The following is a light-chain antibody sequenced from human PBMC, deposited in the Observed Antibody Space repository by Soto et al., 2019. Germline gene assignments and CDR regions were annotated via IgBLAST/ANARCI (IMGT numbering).Light chain of an antibody. J-gene: IGKJ4*01. V-gene: IGKV1-5*01. CDR3: QQYESYSPLT. Sequence: DIQMTQSPSTLSASVGDRVTMTCRASQSIRSWLAWYQQKPGKAPKLLIYDASSLESGVPSRFNGRRSGTEFTLTISSLQPDDFGTYYCQQYESYSPLTFGGGTKVDIK. CDR1: QSIRSW. CDR2: DAS.